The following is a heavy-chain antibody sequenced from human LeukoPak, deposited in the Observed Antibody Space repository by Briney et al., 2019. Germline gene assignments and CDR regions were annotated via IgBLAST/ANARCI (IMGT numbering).Heavy chain of an antibody. D-gene: IGHD6-13*01. J-gene: IGHJ6*02. CDR1: GFTFSSYS. CDR3: AGDVIAAADYYYYYGMDV. V-gene: IGHV3-21*01. Sequence: GGSLSLSCAASGFTFSSYSMNWVRQAPGKGLEWVSSISSSSSYIYYADSVKGRFTISRDNAKNSLYLQMNSLRAEDTAVYYCAGDVIAAADYYYYYGMDVWGQGTMVTVSS. CDR2: ISSSSSYI.